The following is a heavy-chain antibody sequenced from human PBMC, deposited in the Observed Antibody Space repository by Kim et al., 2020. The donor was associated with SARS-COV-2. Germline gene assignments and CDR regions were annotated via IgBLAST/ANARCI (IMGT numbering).Heavy chain of an antibody. Sequence: GGSLRLSCAASGFSLTSYSMHWVRQAPGKGLEWVAVIWYDGSRQYYADSVKGRFTISRDKSKNTLDLQMNSLGAEDTAVFYCARDNEKGAFDIWGQGT. D-gene: IGHD2-8*01. J-gene: IGHJ3*02. CDR1: GFSLTSYS. V-gene: IGHV3-33*01. CDR2: IWYDGSRQ. CDR3: ARDNEKGAFDI.